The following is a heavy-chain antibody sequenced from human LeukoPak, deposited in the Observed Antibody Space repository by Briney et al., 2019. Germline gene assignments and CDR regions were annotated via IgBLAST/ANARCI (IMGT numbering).Heavy chain of an antibody. V-gene: IGHV4-59*08. CDR1: GDSISSYY. J-gene: IGHJ6*02. CDR3: ARLVAGKNSYYYYGMDV. Sequence: SQTLSLTCTVSGDSISSYYWSWIRQPPGKGLEWIGYIYYSGSTNYNPSLKSRVTISVDTSKNQFSLKLSSVTAADTAVYYCARLVAGKNSYYYYGMDVWGQGTTVTVSS. CDR2: IYYSGST. D-gene: IGHD6-19*01.